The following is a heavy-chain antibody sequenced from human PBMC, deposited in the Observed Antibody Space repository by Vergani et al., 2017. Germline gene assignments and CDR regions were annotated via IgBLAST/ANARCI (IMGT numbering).Heavy chain of an antibody. CDR3: ASLYYDILTGYHYYMDV. V-gene: IGHV1-69*02. J-gene: IGHJ6*03. Sequence: QVQLVQSGAEVKKPGSSVKVSCKASGGTFSSYTISWVRQAPGQGLEWMGRIIPILGIANYAQKFQGRVTLTADKSTSTAYMELSSLRSEDTAVYYCASLYYDILTGYHYYMDVWGKGTTVTVSS. D-gene: IGHD3-9*01. CDR1: GGTFSSYT. CDR2: IIPILGIA.